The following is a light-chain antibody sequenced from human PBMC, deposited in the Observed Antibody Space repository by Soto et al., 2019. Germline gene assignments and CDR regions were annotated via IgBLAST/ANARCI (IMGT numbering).Light chain of an antibody. CDR1: QGVTTN. CDR2: DVS. V-gene: IGKV3-15*01. Sequence: EIVMTQSPASLSVSPGERVTLSCRAGQGVTTNFAWYQQKSGQSPRLLIYDVSTRATGVPARFSGTGSETDFTLTISGLQAEDCAVYYCQQYYNWLRTVGQGTHWRL. J-gene: IGKJ5*01. CDR3: QQYYNWLRT.